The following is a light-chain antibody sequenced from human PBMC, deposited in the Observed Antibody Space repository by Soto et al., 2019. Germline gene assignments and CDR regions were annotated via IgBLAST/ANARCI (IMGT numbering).Light chain of an antibody. J-gene: IGKJ1*01. V-gene: IGKV1-5*01. CDR1: QSISSW. Sequence: DIQMTQSPSTLSASVGDRVTITCRASQSISSWLACYQQKPGKAPKLLIYDASSLESGAPSRFSGSRSVAEFTLTIDSLRTGDFSADYCQQYNSYSWTFGQDTKVETK. CDR3: QQYNSYSWT. CDR2: DAS.